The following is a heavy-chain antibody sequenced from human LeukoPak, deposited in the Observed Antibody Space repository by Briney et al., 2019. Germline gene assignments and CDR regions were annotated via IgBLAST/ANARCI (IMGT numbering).Heavy chain of an antibody. CDR1: GFSISSSSYY. CDR2: IYYSGRT. Sequence: SETLSLTCTVSGFSISSSSYYWGWIRQPPGKGREWIVIIYYSGRTYYNPSLKSRVTISVDTSKNQLSLKLSSVTAADTAVYYCARLCSSTTCYSDWFDPWGQGTLVTVSS. V-gene: IGHV4-39*01. D-gene: IGHD2-2*01. J-gene: IGHJ5*02. CDR3: ARLCSSTTCYSDWFDP.